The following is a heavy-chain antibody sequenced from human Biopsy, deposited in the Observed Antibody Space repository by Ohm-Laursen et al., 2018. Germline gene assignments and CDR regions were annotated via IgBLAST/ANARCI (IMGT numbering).Heavy chain of an antibody. CDR3: ARHYYDTSGYNWFDP. D-gene: IGHD3-22*01. CDR1: GGTFSSYT. J-gene: IGHJ5*02. CDR2: VMPFFGTA. V-gene: IGHV1-69*06. Sequence: SVKVSCKASGGTFSSYTFAWVRQAPGQRPEWMGDVMPFFGTAQYAPKLQGRVSMTADKTTYTAYMELTSLTSEDTAVYFCARHYYDTSGYNWFDPWGQGTLVTVSS.